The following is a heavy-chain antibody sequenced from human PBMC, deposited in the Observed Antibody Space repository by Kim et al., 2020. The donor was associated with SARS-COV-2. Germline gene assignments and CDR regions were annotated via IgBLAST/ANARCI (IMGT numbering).Heavy chain of an antibody. CDR1: GFTFSNNV. Sequence: GGSLRLSCAASGFTFSNNVMHWLRQAPGKGLEWVAVVSFDGSNTYYADSVKGRFTISRDNSENTLYLQMHSLRAEDTAVYYCAKVYNILTGYYDPSAFHYWGQGTLVTVSS. V-gene: IGHV3-30*18. J-gene: IGHJ4*02. CDR3: AKVYNILTGYYDPSAFHY. D-gene: IGHD3-9*01. CDR2: VSFDGSNT.